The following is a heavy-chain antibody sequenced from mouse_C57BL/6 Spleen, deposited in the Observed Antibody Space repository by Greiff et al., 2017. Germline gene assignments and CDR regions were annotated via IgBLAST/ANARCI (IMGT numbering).Heavy chain of an antibody. V-gene: IGHV1-15*01. J-gene: IGHJ3*01. D-gene: IGHD2-10*01. CDR2: IDPETGGT. CDR3: TRKEDAYQFAY. CDR1: GYTFTDYE. Sequence: QVQLKQSGAELVRPGASVTLSCKASGYTFTDYEMHWVKQTPVHGLEWIGAIDPETGGTAYNQKFKGKAILTADKSSSTAYMELRSLTSEDSAVYYCTRKEDAYQFAYWGQGTLVTVSA.